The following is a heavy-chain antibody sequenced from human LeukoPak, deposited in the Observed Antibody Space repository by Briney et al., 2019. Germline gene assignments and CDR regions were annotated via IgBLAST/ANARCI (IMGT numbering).Heavy chain of an antibody. V-gene: IGHV3-33*01. CDR3: ARDLTDIVATNFIDY. CDR1: GFTFSSYG. J-gene: IGHJ4*02. CDR2: IWYDGSNK. Sequence: GGSLRLSCAASGFTFSSYGMHWVRQAPGQGLEGVAVIWYDGSNKYYADSVKGRFTISRDNSKNTLYLQMNSLRAEDTAVYYCARDLTDIVATNFIDYWGQGTLVTVSS. D-gene: IGHD5-12*01.